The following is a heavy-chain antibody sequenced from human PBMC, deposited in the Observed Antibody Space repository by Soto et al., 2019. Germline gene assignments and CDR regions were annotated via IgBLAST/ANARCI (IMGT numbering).Heavy chain of an antibody. CDR3: ARVGGINWFDP. CDR1: GGSFSGYY. J-gene: IGHJ5*02. D-gene: IGHD1-20*01. CDR2: INHSGST. V-gene: IGHV4-34*01. Sequence: SETLSLTCAVYGGSFSGYYWTWIRQPPGTGLEWIGEINHSGSTNYNPSLKSRVTISVDTSKNQFSLKLTSVTAADTAVYYCARVGGINWFDPWGQGTLVTVSS.